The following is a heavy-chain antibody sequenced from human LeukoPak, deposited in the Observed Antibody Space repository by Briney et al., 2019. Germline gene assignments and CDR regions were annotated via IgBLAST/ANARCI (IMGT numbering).Heavy chain of an antibody. Sequence: ASVKVSCTTSGYTFVNFDIHWVRQATGQGLEWMGWVSPDSGNTGYAQKFQGRVTMTRNTSINTVYMELSSLRSEDTGVYYCARGLRADSWGQGTLVTVSS. CDR3: ARGLRADS. D-gene: IGHD2-21*01. J-gene: IGHJ4*02. CDR1: GYTFVNFD. CDR2: VSPDSGNT. V-gene: IGHV1-8*01.